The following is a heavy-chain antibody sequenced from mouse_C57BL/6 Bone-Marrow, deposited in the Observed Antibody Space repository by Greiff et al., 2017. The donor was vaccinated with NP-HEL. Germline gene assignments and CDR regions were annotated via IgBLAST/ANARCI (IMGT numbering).Heavy chain of an antibody. Sequence: VQLQQPGAELVKPGASVKLSCKASGYTFTSYWMHWVKQRPGQGLEWIGRIDPNSGGTKYNEKFKSKATLTVDKPSSTAYMQLSILTSEDSAVYYGARYYYGSSPYAMDYWGQGASVTVSS. CDR1: GYTFTSYW. CDR3: ARYYYGSSPYAMDY. D-gene: IGHD1-1*01. V-gene: IGHV1-72*01. CDR2: IDPNSGGT. J-gene: IGHJ4*01.